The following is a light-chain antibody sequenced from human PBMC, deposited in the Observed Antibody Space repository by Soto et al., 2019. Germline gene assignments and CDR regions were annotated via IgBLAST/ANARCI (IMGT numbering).Light chain of an antibody. Sequence: EIVMTQSPVTLSVSPGERATLSCRASQSVRSNLAWYQQKRGRAPRLLIYGESTRATGIPARFSVSGSGTEFTLTISSLHSEDFAVYQRQKYESWPYTFGQRNKLEIK. CDR3: QKYESWPYT. CDR2: GES. J-gene: IGKJ2*01. V-gene: IGKV3-15*01. CDR1: QSVRSN.